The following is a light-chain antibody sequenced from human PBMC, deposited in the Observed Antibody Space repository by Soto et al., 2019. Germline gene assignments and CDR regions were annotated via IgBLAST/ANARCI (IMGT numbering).Light chain of an antibody. CDR2: DAS. V-gene: IGKV3-11*01. CDR1: QSVTTY. Sequence: EVLLTQSPATLSLSPGETATLFCRASQSVTTYLAWYQQKPGQPPRLLIYDASNRATGIPARFSGSGSGTDFTLTLSSLAPEDFAVYYCQQRSNWPPAITFGQGTRLEIK. J-gene: IGKJ5*01. CDR3: QQRSNWPPAIT.